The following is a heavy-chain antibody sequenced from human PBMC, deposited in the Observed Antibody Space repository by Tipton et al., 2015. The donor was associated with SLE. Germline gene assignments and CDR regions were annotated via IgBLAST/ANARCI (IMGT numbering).Heavy chain of an antibody. D-gene: IGHD3-10*01. J-gene: IGHJ6*02. CDR1: GFSFRNYA. V-gene: IGHV3-15*01. CDR2: IKSKTDGGTT. Sequence: VQLVQSGGGVGQPGRSQRLSCAASGFSFRNYAMSWVRQAPGKGLEWVGRIKSKTDGGTTDYAAPVKGRFTIPRDDSKNTLYLQMNSLKTEDTAVYYCTTDDPRITMVQGMGMDVWGQGTTVTVSS. CDR3: TTDDPRITMVQGMGMDV.